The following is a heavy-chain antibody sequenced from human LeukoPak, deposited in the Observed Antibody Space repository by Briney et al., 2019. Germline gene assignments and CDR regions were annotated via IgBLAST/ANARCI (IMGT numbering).Heavy chain of an antibody. V-gene: IGHV4-59*08. Sequence: PSETLSLTCIVSGGSISSYYWTWIRQPPGKGLEWIGYIYYNGSTNYNPSLKSRVTISVDTSKNQFALKLISVTAADTDVYYCARQSRGIAVAGLDYWGQGILVTVSS. J-gene: IGHJ4*02. CDR2: IYYNGST. CDR1: GGSISSYY. D-gene: IGHD6-19*01. CDR3: ARQSRGIAVAGLDY.